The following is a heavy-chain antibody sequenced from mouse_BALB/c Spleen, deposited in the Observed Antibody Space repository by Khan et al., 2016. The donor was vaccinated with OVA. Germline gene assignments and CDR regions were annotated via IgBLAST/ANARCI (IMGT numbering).Heavy chain of an antibody. V-gene: IGHV9-1*02. CDR2: INTYTGEA. D-gene: IGHD2-1*01. J-gene: IGHJ2*01. CDR1: GYTFTDYG. Sequence: QIQLVQSGPELKKPGETVRISCKASGYTFTDYGVNWVKQAPGKGLMWMGWINTYTGEATYVDEFKGRLAFSLETFASTAHLQFYHLKNEVIATYFYARSRGNYLLDLWGQGTTLTVSS. CDR3: ARSRGNYLLDL.